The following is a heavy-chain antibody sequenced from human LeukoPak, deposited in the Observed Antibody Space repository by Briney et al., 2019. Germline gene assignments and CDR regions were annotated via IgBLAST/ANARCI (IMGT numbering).Heavy chain of an antibody. J-gene: IGHJ4*02. CDR1: GFTFSSYA. D-gene: IGHD3-22*01. CDR3: ARMNYYDSSGYYYFDY. CDR2: ISSSSSTI. V-gene: IGHV3-48*01. Sequence: QTGGSLRLSCAASGFTFSSYAMHWVRQAPGKGLEWVSYISSSSSTIYYADSVKGRFTISRDNAKNSLYLQMNSLRAEDTAVYYCARMNYYDSSGYYYFDYWGQGTLVTVSS.